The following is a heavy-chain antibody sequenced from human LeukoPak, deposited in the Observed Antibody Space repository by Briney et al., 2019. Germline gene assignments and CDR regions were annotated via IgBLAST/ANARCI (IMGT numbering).Heavy chain of an antibody. CDR3: AKDSVVVTAIPNWFDP. CDR2: IRYDGSNK. J-gene: IGHJ5*02. CDR1: GFTFSSYG. V-gene: IGHV3-30*02. Sequence: GGSLRLSCAASGFTFSSYGMHWVRQAPGKGLEWVAFIRYDGSNKYYADSVKGRFTISRDNSKNTLYLQMNSLRAEDTAVYYCAKDSVVVTAIPNWFDPWGQGMVVAVSS. D-gene: IGHD2-21*02.